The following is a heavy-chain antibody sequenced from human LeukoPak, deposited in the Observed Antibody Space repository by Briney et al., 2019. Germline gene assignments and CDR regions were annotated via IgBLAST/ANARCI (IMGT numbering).Heavy chain of an antibody. CDR2: ISSSSSYI. Sequence: GGSLRLSCAASGFTFSSYSMNWVRQAPGKGLEWVSSISSSSSYIYYADSVKGRFTITRDNAKNSLYLQMNSLRAEDTAVYYCARGGTRYGDSFFDYWGQGTLVTVSS. V-gene: IGHV3-21*01. J-gene: IGHJ4*02. CDR3: ARGGTRYGDSFFDY. D-gene: IGHD4-17*01. CDR1: GFTFSSYS.